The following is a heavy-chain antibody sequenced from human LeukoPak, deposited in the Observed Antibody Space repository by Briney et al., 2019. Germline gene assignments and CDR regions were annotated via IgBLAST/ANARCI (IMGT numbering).Heavy chain of an antibody. V-gene: IGHV1-2*02. J-gene: IGHJ6*03. D-gene: IGHD3-10*01. Sequence: ASVKVSCKASGYTFTGYYVHWVRQAPGQGLEWMGWINPYSGDTNYAQKFQGRVTMTRDTPISTAYMELSRLRFGDTAVYYCARDGLYDLTVVQGVVTDYYYYYMDVWGKGTTVTVSS. CDR1: GYTFTGYY. CDR3: ARDGLYDLTVVQGVVTDYYYYYMDV. CDR2: INPYSGDT.